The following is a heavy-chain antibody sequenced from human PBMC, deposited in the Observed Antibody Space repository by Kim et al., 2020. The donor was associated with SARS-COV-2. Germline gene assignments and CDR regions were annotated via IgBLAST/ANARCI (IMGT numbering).Heavy chain of an antibody. CDR2: ISGSGGST. D-gene: IGHD3-10*01. Sequence: GGSLRLSCAASGFTFSSYAMSWVRQAPGKGLEWVSAISGSGGSTYYADSVKGRFTISRDNSKNTLYLQMNSLRAEDTAVYYCAKDFGGILLWFGEPRSLDAFDISGQGTMVTVSS. J-gene: IGHJ3*02. V-gene: IGHV3-23*01. CDR3: AKDFGGILLWFGEPRSLDAFDI. CDR1: GFTFSSYA.